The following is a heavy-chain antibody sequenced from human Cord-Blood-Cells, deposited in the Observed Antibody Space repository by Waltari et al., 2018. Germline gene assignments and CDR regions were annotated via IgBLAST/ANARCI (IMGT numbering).Heavy chain of an antibody. CDR3: ARDYYGSGSYAFDI. J-gene: IGHJ3*02. V-gene: IGHV1-69*10. CDR2: IIPILGIA. CDR1: GGTFSTYA. Sequence: QVQLVQSGAEVKKPGSSVKVSCKASGGTFSTYAISWVRQAPGQGLEWMGGIIPILGIANYAQKFQGRVTITADKSTSTAYMELSSLRSEDTAVYYCARDYYGSGSYAFDIWGQGTMVTVSS. D-gene: IGHD3-10*01.